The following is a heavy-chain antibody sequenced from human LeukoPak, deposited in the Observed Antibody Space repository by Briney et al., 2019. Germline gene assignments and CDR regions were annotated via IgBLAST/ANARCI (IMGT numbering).Heavy chain of an antibody. J-gene: IGHJ4*02. Sequence: ETLSLTCTVSGGSISSGDYYWSWIRQPPGKGLEWVSTISGSGGTTNYADSVKGRFTISRDSSKSTLYLQMNSLRAEDTAVYFCAKGGPQFFDYWGQGSLVTVSS. CDR2: ISGSGGTT. CDR3: AKGGPQFFDY. CDR1: GGSISSGDYY. D-gene: IGHD5-24*01. V-gene: IGHV3-23*01.